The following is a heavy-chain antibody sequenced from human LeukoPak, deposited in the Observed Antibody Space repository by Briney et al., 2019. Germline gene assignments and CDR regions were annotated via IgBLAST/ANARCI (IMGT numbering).Heavy chain of an antibody. Sequence: GASVKVSCKASGYTFTGYYMHWVRQAPGQGLEWMGWINPNSGGTNYAQKFQGRVTMTRDTSISTAYMELSRLRSDDTAVYYCARDHQGGSNYREDYFDYWGQGTLVTVSS. D-gene: IGHD4-11*01. CDR3: ARDHQGGSNYREDYFDY. CDR1: GYTFTGYY. CDR2: INPNSGGT. J-gene: IGHJ4*02. V-gene: IGHV1-2*02.